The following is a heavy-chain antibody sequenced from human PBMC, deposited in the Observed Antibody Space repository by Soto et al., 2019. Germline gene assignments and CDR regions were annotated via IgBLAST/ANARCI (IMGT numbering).Heavy chain of an antibody. Sequence: GGSLRLSCAASGFTFSSYAMSWVRQAPGKGLEWVSAISGSGGSTYYADSVKGRFTISRDNSKNTLYLQMNSLRAEDTAVYYCAKDGGGGLRWPAAFDYWGQGTLVTVSS. CDR2: ISGSGGST. V-gene: IGHV3-23*01. CDR1: GFTFSSYA. J-gene: IGHJ4*02. D-gene: IGHD4-17*01. CDR3: AKDGGGGLRWPAAFDY.